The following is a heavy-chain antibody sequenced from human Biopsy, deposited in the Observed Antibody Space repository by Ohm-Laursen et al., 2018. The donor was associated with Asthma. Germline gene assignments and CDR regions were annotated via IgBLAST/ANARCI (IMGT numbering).Heavy chain of an antibody. CDR2: ISVYNGST. Sequence: GASVKVSCKTSGYTFNSAGITWVRQAPGQGLEWMGWISVYNGSTKVAQKLQDRVTMITDTSTSTAYMELRSLRSDDTAAYFCARAVDYSHYYGIDVWGQGTTVTVS. V-gene: IGHV1-18*01. CDR1: GYTFNSAG. CDR3: ARAVDYSHYYGIDV. D-gene: IGHD3-10*01. J-gene: IGHJ6*02.